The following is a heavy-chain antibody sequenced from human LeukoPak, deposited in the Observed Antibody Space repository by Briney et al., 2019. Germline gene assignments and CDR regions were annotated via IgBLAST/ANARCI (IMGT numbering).Heavy chain of an antibody. V-gene: IGHV3-30*18. CDR2: VSYDGSNE. D-gene: IGHD3-22*01. CDR3: AKEDVVVITIRHFQH. Sequence: QTGGSLRLSCAASRFTFSSYGMRWVRQAPGKGLEWVAVVSYDGSNEYYADSVKGRFTISRDNSKNTLYLQMNSLRTEDTAIYYCAKEDVVVITIRHFQHWGQGTLVTVPS. CDR1: RFTFSSYG. J-gene: IGHJ1*01.